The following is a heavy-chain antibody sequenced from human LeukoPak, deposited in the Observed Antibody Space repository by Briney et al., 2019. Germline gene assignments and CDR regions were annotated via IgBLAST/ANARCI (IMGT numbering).Heavy chain of an antibody. J-gene: IGHJ4*02. CDR2: INHSGST. CDR1: GGSFSGEY. CDR3: ARDRRDGYNYRGRLLDY. D-gene: IGHD5-24*01. Sequence: SETLSLTFAVYGGSFSGEYWSWIRQPPGKGLEWIGGINHSGSTNYNPSLKRRVTISVDTSKNQFSLKLSSVTAADTAVYYCARDRRDGYNYRGRLLDYWGQGTLVTVSS. V-gene: IGHV4-34*01.